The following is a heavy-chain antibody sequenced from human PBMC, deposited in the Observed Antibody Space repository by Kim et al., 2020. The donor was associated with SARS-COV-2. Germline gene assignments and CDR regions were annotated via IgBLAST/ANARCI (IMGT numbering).Heavy chain of an antibody. V-gene: IGHV5-51*01. D-gene: IGHD6-19*01. CDR3: ARLSVAGENDAFDI. Sequence: PSFQGQVTISADKSISTAYLQWSSLKASDTAMYYCARLSVAGENDAFDIWGQGTMVTVSS. J-gene: IGHJ3*02.